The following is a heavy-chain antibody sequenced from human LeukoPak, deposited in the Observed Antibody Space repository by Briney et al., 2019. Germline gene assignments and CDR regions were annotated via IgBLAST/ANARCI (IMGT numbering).Heavy chain of an antibody. Sequence: SQTLSLTCTVSGGSISSGGYYWSWIRQHPGKGLEWIGYIYYSGSTYYNPSLKSRVTISVDTSKNQFSLKLSSVTAADTVVYYCARREWSKYYFDYWGQGTLVTVSS. CDR2: IYYSGST. V-gene: IGHV4-31*03. CDR3: ARREWSKYYFDY. D-gene: IGHD3-3*01. CDR1: GGSISSGGYY. J-gene: IGHJ4*02.